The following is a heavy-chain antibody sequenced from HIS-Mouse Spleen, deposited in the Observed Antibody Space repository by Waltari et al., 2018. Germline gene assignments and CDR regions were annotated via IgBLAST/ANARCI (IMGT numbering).Heavy chain of an antibody. CDR2: FYYSGST. Sequence: QLQLQESGPGLVKPSETLSLTCTVSGGSISSSSYYWGWIRQPPGKGLEWIGSFYYSGSTYYNPSLNSRVTVSVDTSKNQFSLKLSSVTAADTAVYYCARAYYYGSGSYYKGYFDYWGQGTLVTVSS. CDR1: GGSISSSSYY. V-gene: IGHV4-39*07. D-gene: IGHD3-10*01. J-gene: IGHJ4*02. CDR3: ARAYYYGSGSYYKGYFDY.